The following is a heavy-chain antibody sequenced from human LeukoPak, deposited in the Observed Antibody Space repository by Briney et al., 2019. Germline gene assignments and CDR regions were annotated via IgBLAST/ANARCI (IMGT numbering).Heavy chain of an antibody. CDR2: ISAYNGNT. V-gene: IGHV1-18*01. CDR3: ARDKGGYDFDY. CDR1: GYTFTCYG. J-gene: IGHJ4*02. Sequence: ASVKVSCKASGYTFTCYGFSWVRQAPGQGLEWMGWISAYNGNTKYTQKLPGRVTMTTDTSTSAAYMELRGLRSDDTAVYFCARDKGGYDFDYWGQGTLVTVSS. D-gene: IGHD5-12*01.